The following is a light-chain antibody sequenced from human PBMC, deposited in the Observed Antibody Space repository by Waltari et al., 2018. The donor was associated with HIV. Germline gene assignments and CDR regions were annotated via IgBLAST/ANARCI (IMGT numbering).Light chain of an antibody. J-gene: IGKJ2*01. CDR3: QQYGSSGT. V-gene: IGKV3-20*01. CDR2: GAS. CDR1: QSVSSSY. Sequence: EIVLTQSPGTLSLSPGEGATLPCRASQSVSSSYLAWYQQKPGQAPRLLIYGASSRATGIPDRFSGSGSGTDFTLTISRLEPEDFAVYYCQQYGSSGTFGQGTKLEIK.